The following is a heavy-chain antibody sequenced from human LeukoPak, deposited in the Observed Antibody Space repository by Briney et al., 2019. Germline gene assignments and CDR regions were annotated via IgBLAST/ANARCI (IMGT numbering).Heavy chain of an antibody. D-gene: IGHD3-22*01. CDR1: GFTFSSYA. CDR3: AKDGYYDSSVYPPHSDY. Sequence: PGGSLRLSCAASGFTFSSYAMSWVRQAPGRGLEGVSAISGRGGSTYYADSVKGRFTSSRDNSKNTLYLQMNSLRAEDTAVYYCAKDGYYDSSVYPPHSDYWGQGTLVTVSS. CDR2: ISGRGGST. V-gene: IGHV3-23*01. J-gene: IGHJ4*02.